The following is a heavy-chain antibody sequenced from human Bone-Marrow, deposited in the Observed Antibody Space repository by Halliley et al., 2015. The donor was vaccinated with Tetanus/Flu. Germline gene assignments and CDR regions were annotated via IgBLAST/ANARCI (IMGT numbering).Heavy chain of an antibody. Sequence: SLRLSCAASGFRFNNYEMFWVRQAPGKGLEWLASISDDGNRKFYPDSVKGRLTASRDNFKNTLYLQINSLTTEDSAVYYCAGGCNSATCYLGNPWGQGTLLTVSS. CDR2: ISDDGNRK. J-gene: IGHJ5*02. D-gene: IGHD2-21*01. CDR1: GFRFNNYE. V-gene: IGHV3-30-3*01. CDR3: AGGCNSATCYLGNP.